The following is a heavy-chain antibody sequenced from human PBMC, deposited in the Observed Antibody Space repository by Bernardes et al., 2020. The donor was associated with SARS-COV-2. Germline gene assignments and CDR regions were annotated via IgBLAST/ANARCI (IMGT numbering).Heavy chain of an antibody. CDR2: IGGDNLNR. J-gene: IGHJ5*02. CDR1: GFTFTSYG. Sequence: ASVKVSCKASGFTFTSYGLSWVRQAPGQGLEWMGWIGGDNLNRNYAPRFQGRVTMTTDTSTNTAYMELGSLRSDDTAVYYCAKMGENFDYSGGSLKNWFDPWGQGTLVTVSS. CDR3: AKMGENFDYSGGSLKNWFDP. V-gene: IGHV1-18*04. D-gene: IGHD3-9*01.